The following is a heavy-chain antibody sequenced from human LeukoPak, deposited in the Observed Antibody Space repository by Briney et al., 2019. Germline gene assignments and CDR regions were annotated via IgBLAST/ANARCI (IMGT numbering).Heavy chain of an antibody. Sequence: SETLSHTCAVYGGSFSGYYWSWIRQPPGKGLEWIGEINHSGSTNYNPSLKSRVTISVDTSKNQFSLKLSSVTATDTAVYYCARDGAVAGSIYFDSWGQGTLVTVSS. CDR2: INHSGST. V-gene: IGHV4-34*01. D-gene: IGHD6-19*01. J-gene: IGHJ4*02. CDR1: GGSFSGYY. CDR3: ARDGAVAGSIYFDS.